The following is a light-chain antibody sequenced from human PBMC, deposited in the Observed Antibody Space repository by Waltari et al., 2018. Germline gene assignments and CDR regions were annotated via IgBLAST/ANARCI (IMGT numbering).Light chain of an antibody. Sequence: QSVLTQPPSVSAAPGQRVTISCSGGRSNIGNNYLSWYRQFPGTAPKLLIYENSERPSGIPGRFSGSKSGTSATLDITGLQAGDEADYYCGTWDSSLSGAVFGGGTHLTVL. CDR3: GTWDSSLSGAV. CDR2: ENS. V-gene: IGLV1-51*02. J-gene: IGLJ7*01. CDR1: RSNIGNNY.